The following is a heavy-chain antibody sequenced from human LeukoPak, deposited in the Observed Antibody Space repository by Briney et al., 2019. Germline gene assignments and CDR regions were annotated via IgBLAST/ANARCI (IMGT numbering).Heavy chain of an antibody. D-gene: IGHD4-17*01. CDR2: ISGSGGST. Sequence: GGSLRLSCAASGFTFSSYAMSWVRQAPGKGLEWVSAISGSGGSTYYADSVKGRFTISRDNSKNTLYLQMNSLRAEDTAVYYCAKRPDSGDYPGVDPDHYFDYWGQGTLVTVSS. CDR3: AKRPDSGDYPGVDPDHYFDY. J-gene: IGHJ4*02. CDR1: GFTFSSYA. V-gene: IGHV3-23*01.